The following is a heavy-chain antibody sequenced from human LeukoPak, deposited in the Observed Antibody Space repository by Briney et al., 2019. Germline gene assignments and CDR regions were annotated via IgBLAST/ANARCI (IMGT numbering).Heavy chain of an antibody. CDR1: GGSISSYY. D-gene: IGHD5-18*01. Sequence: SETLSLTCTVSGGSISSYYWSWSRQPPGKGLEWIVYIYYSGSTNYNPSLKSRVTISVDTSKNQFSLKLSSVTAADTAVYYCARGGYSYGLDYWGQGTLVTVSS. J-gene: IGHJ4*02. CDR2: IYYSGST. V-gene: IGHV4-59*01. CDR3: ARGGYSYGLDY.